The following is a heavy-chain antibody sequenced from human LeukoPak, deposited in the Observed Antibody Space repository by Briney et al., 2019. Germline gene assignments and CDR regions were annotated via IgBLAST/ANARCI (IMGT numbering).Heavy chain of an antibody. Sequence: GGSLRLSCAASGFTFSSYSMSWVRQAPGKGLEWVANIKQDGSEKYYVDSVKGRFTISRDNAKNSLYLQMNSLRAEDTAVYYCARDGPYGSGSNWGQGTLVTVSS. CDR1: GFTFSSYS. CDR3: ARDGPYGSGSN. CDR2: IKQDGSEK. J-gene: IGHJ4*02. D-gene: IGHD3-10*01. V-gene: IGHV3-7*01.